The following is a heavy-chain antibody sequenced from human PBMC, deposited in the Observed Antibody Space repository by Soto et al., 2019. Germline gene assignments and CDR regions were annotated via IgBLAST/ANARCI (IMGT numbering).Heavy chain of an antibody. CDR3: SRGEFNWNAIRFDP. V-gene: IGHV1-2*02. D-gene: IGHD1-20*01. CDR1: GYTFTGYY. J-gene: IGHJ5*02. CDR2: SNPNSGGT. Sequence: QVQLVQSGAEVKKPGASVKVSCKASGYTFTGYYMHWVRQAPGQGLDWMGWSNPNSGGTNYAQKFQGRVTMTRDTSISQAYMELSRLRSDDTSVYYGSRGEFNWNAIRFDPWGQGTLVTVSS.